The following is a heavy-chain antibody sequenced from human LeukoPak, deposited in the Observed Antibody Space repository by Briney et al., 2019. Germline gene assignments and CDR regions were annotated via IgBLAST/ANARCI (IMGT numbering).Heavy chain of an antibody. CDR1: GFTFSSYA. V-gene: IGHV3-23*01. CDR3: AKADTVDIVATTTDY. CDR2: ISGSGGST. Sequence: QAGGSLRLSCAASGFTFSSYAMSWVRQAPGKGLEWVSAISGSGGSTYYADSVKGRFTISRDNSKNTLYLQMNSLRAEDTAVYYCAKADTVDIVATTTDYWGQGTLVTVSS. J-gene: IGHJ4*02. D-gene: IGHD5-12*01.